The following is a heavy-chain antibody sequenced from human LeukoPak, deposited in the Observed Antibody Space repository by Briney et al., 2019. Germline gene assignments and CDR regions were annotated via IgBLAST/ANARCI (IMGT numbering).Heavy chain of an antibody. CDR2: ISGSDGTT. CDR3: AKVDSSGYYSKNFHY. CDR1: GFTFSSYA. V-gene: IGHV3-23*01. J-gene: IGHJ4*02. Sequence: PGGSLRLSCAASGFTFSSYAMSWVRQAPGKGLEWVSCISGSDGTTYYADSVKGRFTISRDNSRNTLYLQMNSLRAEDTAVYYCAKVDSSGYYSKNFHYWGQGRLVTVSS. D-gene: IGHD3-22*01.